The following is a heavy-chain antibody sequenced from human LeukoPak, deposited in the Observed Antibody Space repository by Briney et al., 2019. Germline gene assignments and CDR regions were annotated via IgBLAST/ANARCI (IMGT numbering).Heavy chain of an antibody. J-gene: IGHJ4*02. CDR2: IYPGDSDT. CDR1: GYSFTSYW. V-gene: IGHV5-51*01. D-gene: IGHD3-9*01. CDR3: ARQEDILTGYYVY. Sequence: GESLKISCKGSGYSFTSYWIGWVRQLPGKGLEWMGIIYPGDSDTRYSPSFQGQVTISADKSISTAYLQWSSLKASDTAMYYCARQEDILTGYYVYWGQGTLVTVSS.